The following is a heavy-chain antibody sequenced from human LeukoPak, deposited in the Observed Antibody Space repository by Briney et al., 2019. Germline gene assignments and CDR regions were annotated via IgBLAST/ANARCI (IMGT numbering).Heavy chain of an antibody. J-gene: IGHJ4*02. CDR3: AKDPWGGSYDSFDY. CDR1: GFTFGSYA. V-gene: IGHV3-23*01. CDR2: ISGSGGST. Sequence: GGSLRLSCAASGFTFGSYAMSWVRQAPGKGLEWVSAISGSGGSTYYADSVKGRFTITRDNSKNTLYLQMNSLRAEDTAVYYCAKDPWGGSYDSFDYWGQGTLVTVSS. D-gene: IGHD1-26*01.